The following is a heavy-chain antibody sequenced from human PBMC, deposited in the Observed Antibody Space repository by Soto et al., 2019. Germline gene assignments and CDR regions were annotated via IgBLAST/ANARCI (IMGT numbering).Heavy chain of an antibody. CDR3: ARGSGYYRNFDS. CDR2: VFDSGKT. Sequence: QVQLQESGPGLVKPSQTLSLTCSVSGGSITSGGYSWTWIRHQPGKALQWIGYVFDSGKTYYNPSLKGRLTISVDTAKSLFSLELSSVTAADTAVYFCARGSGYYRNFDSWGQGTLVSVSS. CDR1: GGSITSGGYS. V-gene: IGHV4-31*02. J-gene: IGHJ4*02. D-gene: IGHD3-3*01.